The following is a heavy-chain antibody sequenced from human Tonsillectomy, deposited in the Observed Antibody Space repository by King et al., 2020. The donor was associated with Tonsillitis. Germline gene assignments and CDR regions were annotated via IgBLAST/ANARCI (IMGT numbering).Heavy chain of an antibody. CDR1: GYSISSGYY. J-gene: IGHJ5*02. D-gene: IGHD3-10*01. V-gene: IGHV4-38-2*02. CDR3: ASGFGELTP. CDR2: IYHSGST. Sequence: QLQESGPGLVKPSETLSLTCTVSGYSISSGYYWGWIRQPPGKGLEWIGSIYHSGSTYYNPSLKSRVTISVDTSKNQFSRKLSSVTAADTAVYYCASGFGELTPWGQGTLVTVSS.